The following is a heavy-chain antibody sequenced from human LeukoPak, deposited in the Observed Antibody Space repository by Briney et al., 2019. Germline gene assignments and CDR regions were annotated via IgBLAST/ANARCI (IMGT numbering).Heavy chain of an antibody. CDR1: GGSISSYY. CDR2: IYTSGST. CDR3: ARERDYGDANWFDR. D-gene: IGHD4-17*01. V-gene: IGHV4-4*07. Sequence: PSETLSLTCTVSGGSISSYYWSWIRQPAGQGLERIGRIYTSGSTNYNPSLKSRGTIAVDRSKNQFSLKLSSVSAADTAVYYCARERDYGDANWFDRWGQGTLVTVSS. J-gene: IGHJ5*02.